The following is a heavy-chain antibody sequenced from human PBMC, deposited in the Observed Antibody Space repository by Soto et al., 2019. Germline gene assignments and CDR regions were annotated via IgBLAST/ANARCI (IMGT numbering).Heavy chain of an antibody. J-gene: IGHJ4*02. Sequence: SGPTLVNPTQTLTLTCTFSGFSLSTSGVGVGWIRQPPGKALEWLALIYWDDDKRYSPSLKSRLTITKDTSTHQVVFTMTNMDPVDTATFSCAHCPYFSYIWGSYRPTPYFDYWRQGTLVTVCS. CDR1: GFSLSTSGVG. D-gene: IGHD3-16*02. CDR2: IYWDDDK. V-gene: IGHV2-5*02. CDR3: AHCPYFSYIWGSYRPTPYFDY.